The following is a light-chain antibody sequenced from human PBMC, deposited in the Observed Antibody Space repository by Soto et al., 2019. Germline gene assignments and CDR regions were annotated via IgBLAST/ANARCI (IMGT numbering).Light chain of an antibody. J-gene: IGKJ5*01. CDR2: GAS. CDR3: QQYNNWPIT. V-gene: IGKV3D-15*01. Sequence: TQSPGALALSPGERTTLSCRCSQIISSNYLGWYQQRPGQAPRLLIYGASTRATGIPDRFSGSGSGTEFTLTISSLQSEDFAVYYCQQYNNWPITFGQGTRLEIK. CDR1: QIISSNY.